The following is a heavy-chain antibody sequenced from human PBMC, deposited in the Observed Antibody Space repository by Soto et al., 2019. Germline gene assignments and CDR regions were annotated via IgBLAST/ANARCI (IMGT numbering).Heavy chain of an antibody. CDR2: INPSGGST. V-gene: IGHV1-46*01. J-gene: IGHJ4*02. CDR1: GYTFTSHY. CDR3: AEASRLGGSGSYYYVDFDY. Sequence: ASVKVSCKASGYTFTSHYMHWVRQAPGQGLEWMGIINPSGGSTNYAQKFQGRVTMTRDTSSSTVYMELSSLRSEDTAVYYCAEASRLGGSGSYYYVDFDYWGQGTLVTVSS. D-gene: IGHD3-10*01.